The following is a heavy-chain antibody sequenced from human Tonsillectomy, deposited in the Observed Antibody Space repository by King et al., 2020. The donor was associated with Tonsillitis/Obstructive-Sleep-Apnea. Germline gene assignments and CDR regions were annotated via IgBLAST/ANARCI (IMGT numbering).Heavy chain of an antibody. V-gene: IGHV5-10-1*03. CDR2: IDPSDSYT. Sequence: QLVQSGAEVKKPGESLRISCKGSGYSFTSYWISWVRQMPGKGLEWMGRIDPSDSYTNYSPSFQGHVTISADKSISTAYLQWSSLKASDSAMYYCASSISIYNPYYYYDGMDVWGQGTAVTVSS. CDR3: ASSISIYNPYYYYDGMDV. D-gene: IGHD5/OR15-5a*01. CDR1: GYSFTSYW. J-gene: IGHJ6*02.